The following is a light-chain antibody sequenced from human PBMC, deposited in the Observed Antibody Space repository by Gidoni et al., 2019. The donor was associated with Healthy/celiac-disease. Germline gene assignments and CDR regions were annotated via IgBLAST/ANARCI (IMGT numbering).Light chain of an antibody. CDR3: QQLKSYPPIT. V-gene: IGKV1-9*01. CDR1: QGISSY. Sequence: DIQLTQSPSFLSASVGDRVTITCRASQGISSYLAWYQQKPGKAPKLLIYAASTLQSGVPSRFSGSGSGTEFTLTISSLQPEDFATYYCQQLKSYPPITFXQXTRLEIK. CDR2: AAS. J-gene: IGKJ5*01.